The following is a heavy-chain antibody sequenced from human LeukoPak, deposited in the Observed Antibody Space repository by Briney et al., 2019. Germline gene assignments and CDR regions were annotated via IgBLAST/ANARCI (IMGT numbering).Heavy chain of an antibody. D-gene: IGHD3-10*01. CDR1: GFTFTSSA. Sequence: ASVNVSCKASGFTFTSSAMQWVRQARGQRLEWIGWIVVGSGNTNYAQKFQERVTITRDMSTSTAYMELSSLGSEDTAVYYCAAGHYYYGSGSPWPDYWGQGTLVTVSS. J-gene: IGHJ4*02. CDR3: AAGHYYYGSGSPWPDY. V-gene: IGHV1-58*02. CDR2: IVVGSGNT.